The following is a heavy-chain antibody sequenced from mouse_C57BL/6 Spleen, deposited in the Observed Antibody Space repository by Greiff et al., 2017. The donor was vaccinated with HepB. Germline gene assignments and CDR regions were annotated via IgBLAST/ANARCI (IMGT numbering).Heavy chain of an antibody. CDR1: GYTFTSYW. V-gene: IGHV1-50*01. CDR2: IDPSDSYT. Sequence: QVQLQQPGAELVKPGASVKLSCKASGYTFTSYWMQWVKQRPGQGLEWIGEIDPSDSYTNYNKKFRGKATLTVDTSSSTAYMQLSSLTSEDSAVYYCARKALYDGYYEFAYWGQGTLVTVSA. CDR3: ARKALYDGYYEFAY. D-gene: IGHD2-3*01. J-gene: IGHJ3*01.